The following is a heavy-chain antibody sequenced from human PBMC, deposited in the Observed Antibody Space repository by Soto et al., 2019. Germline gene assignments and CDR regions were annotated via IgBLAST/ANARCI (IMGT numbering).Heavy chain of an antibody. CDR1: GDSISGHY. CDR3: ARAGWYVDF. J-gene: IGHJ2*01. Sequence: PSETLSLTCTVSGDSISGHYWIWIRQPPVNGLEFIGYIHDIFSTNYNPSLKSRFTISLYTSKNHFSLKLSSVTAADTAVYYCARAGWYVDFWGRGTLVTVSS. CDR2: IHDIFST. V-gene: IGHV4-59*11.